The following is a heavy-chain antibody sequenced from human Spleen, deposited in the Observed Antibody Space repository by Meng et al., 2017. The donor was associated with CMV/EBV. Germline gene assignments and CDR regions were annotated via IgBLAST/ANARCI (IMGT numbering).Heavy chain of an antibody. J-gene: IGHJ4*02. CDR3: AREGVGATLDY. CDR2: ISYDGSNK. CDR1: GFTFSSYA. V-gene: IGHV3-30-3*01. Sequence: GESLKISCAASGFTFSSYAMHWVRQAPGKGLKWVAVISYDGSNKYYADSVKGRFTISRDNSKNTLYLQMNSLRAEETAVYYCAREGVGATLDYWGQGTLVTVSS. D-gene: IGHD1-26*01.